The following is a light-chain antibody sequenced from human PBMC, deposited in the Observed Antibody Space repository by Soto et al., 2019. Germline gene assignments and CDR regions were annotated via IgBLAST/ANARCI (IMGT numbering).Light chain of an antibody. CDR1: RGISTS. CDR2: AAS. V-gene: IGKV1-27*01. Sequence: DIQMTQSPSSLSASVGDRVTITCRESRGISTSLAWYQQKPGKVPELLIYAASTLQSGVPSRFSGSGSGTDFTLTISSLQPEDVATYYCQKCNSAPFTFGPGTKVDIK. CDR3: QKCNSAPFT. J-gene: IGKJ3*01.